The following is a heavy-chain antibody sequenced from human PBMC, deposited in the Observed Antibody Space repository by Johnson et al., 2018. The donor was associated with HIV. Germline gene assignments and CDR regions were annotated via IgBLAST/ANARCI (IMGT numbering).Heavy chain of an antibody. D-gene: IGHD5-18*01. J-gene: IGHJ3*02. CDR3: AKERAYIRTFDI. V-gene: IGHV3-74*01. Sequence: VQLVESGGGLVQPGGSLRLSCAASGFTFSSYWMHWVRQAPGKGLVWVSRINSDGSTTSYADSVKGRFTISRDNSKNMTDLQMNSLRAEDTAVYYCAKERAYIRTFDIWGQGTMVTVSS. CDR2: INSDGSTT. CDR1: GFTFSSYW.